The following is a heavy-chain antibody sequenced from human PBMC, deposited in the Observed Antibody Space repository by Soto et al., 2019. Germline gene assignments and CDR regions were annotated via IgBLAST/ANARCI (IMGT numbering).Heavy chain of an antibody. V-gene: IGHV4-39*07. D-gene: IGHD1-26*01. CDR3: AKVSGSYYYGMDV. CDR1: GGSISSSSYY. CDR2: IYYSGST. Sequence: SETLSLTCTVSGGSISSSSYYWGWIRQPPGKGLEWIGSIYYSGSTYYNPSLKSRVTVSVDKSKNQFSLKLSSVTAADTAVYYCAKVSGSYYYGMDVWGQGTTVTVSS. J-gene: IGHJ6*02.